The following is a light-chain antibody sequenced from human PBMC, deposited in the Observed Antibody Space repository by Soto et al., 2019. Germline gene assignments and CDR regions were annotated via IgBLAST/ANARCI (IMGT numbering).Light chain of an antibody. Sequence: EIVLTQSPGTLSLSPGERATLSCRASQSVSSSYLAWYQQKPGQTPRLLIYDTSSRATGIPDRFSASGSGTDFTLTISRLEPEDFALYYCQQYGGSLFTFGGGTKVEVK. J-gene: IGKJ4*01. CDR1: QSVSSSY. CDR3: QQYGGSLFT. V-gene: IGKV3-20*01. CDR2: DTS.